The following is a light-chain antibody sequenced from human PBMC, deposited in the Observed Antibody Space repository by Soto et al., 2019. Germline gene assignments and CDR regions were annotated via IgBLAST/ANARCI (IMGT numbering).Light chain of an antibody. V-gene: IGKV3-20*01. CDR1: QSMNSKY. J-gene: IGKJ3*01. CDR3: QLYGSF. CDR2: GAS. Sequence: EIGMTQSPGTLSLSPEERAALSCRASQSMNSKYLAWYQQKPGQAPRLLIHGASSRATGIPDRFSGSGSGTDFTLTISRLEPEDFAVYYCQLYGSFFGPGTKVDVK.